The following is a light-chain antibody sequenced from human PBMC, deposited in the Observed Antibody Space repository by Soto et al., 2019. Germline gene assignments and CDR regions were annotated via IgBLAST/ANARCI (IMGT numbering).Light chain of an antibody. CDR3: AAWDDSLNGYV. V-gene: IGLV1-44*01. J-gene: IGLJ1*01. Sequence: VLTQPPSASGTPGQRVTISCSGSNSNIGSNTVNWYQQLPGTAPKLLIXPXTQRPSRVTDRFSGSKSGTSVFLASRPIYTEDEADYYCAAWDDSLNGYVFGTGT. CDR2: PXT. CDR1: NSNIGSNT.